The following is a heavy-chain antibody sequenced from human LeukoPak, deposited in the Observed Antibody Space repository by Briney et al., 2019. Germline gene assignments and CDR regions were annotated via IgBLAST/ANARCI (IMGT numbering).Heavy chain of an antibody. D-gene: IGHD3-22*01. J-gene: IGHJ4*02. CDR1: GFTFNDYT. Sequence: GGSLRLSCAASGFTFNDYTMHRVRQAPVKGLEWVSLISWDGGSTYYADSVKGRFTISRDNSKNSLYLQMNSLRTEDTALYYCATGDSSGYYSTAGGFDYWGQGTLVTVSS. V-gene: IGHV3-43*01. CDR2: ISWDGGST. CDR3: ATGDSSGYYSTAGGFDY.